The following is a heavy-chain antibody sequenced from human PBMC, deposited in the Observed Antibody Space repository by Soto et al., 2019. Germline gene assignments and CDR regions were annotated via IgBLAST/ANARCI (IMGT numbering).Heavy chain of an antibody. CDR1: GGSISSGENF. D-gene: IGHD1-26*01. CDR3: ARATGTYPYYFDY. CDR2: IHHSGST. V-gene: IGHV4-30-4*01. J-gene: IGHJ4*02. Sequence: QVQLQESGPGLVKPSQTLSLTCTVSGGSISSGENFWNWIRQSPGKGLEWIGYIHHSGSTYYNPSRKSRLTISVDTSKNQISLKLNSVTAADTAVYYCARATGTYPYYFDYWGQGTLVTVSS.